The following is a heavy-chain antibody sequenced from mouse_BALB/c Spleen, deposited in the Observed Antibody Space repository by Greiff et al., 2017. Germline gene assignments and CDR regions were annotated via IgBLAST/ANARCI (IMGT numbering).Heavy chain of an antibody. V-gene: IGHV5-12-1*01. CDR3: ARGTVVAPFAY. Sequence: EVKLVESGGGLVKPGGSLKLSCAASGFAFSSYDMSWVRQTPEKRLEWVAYISSGGGSTYYPDTVKGRFTISRDNAKNTLYLQMSSLKSEDTAMYYCARGTVVAPFAYWGQGTLVTVSA. J-gene: IGHJ3*01. CDR1: GFAFSSYD. D-gene: IGHD1-1*01. CDR2: ISSGGGST.